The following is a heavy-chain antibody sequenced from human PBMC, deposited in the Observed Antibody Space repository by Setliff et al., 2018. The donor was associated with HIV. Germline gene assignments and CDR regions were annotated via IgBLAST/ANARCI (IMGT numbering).Heavy chain of an antibody. J-gene: IGHJ4*02. CDR3: ARVEESRGWNFRGVIDN. CDR1: GGSFSGYY. CDR2: INHSGST. D-gene: IGHD3-10*01. V-gene: IGHV4-34*01. Sequence: SETLSLTCAVYGGSFSGYYWSWIRQPPGKGLEWIGEINHSGSTNYNPSLKTRVTVSVDTSKKQFSLKLKSVTAADTAVYYCARVEESRGWNFRGVIDNWGQGTLVTVSS.